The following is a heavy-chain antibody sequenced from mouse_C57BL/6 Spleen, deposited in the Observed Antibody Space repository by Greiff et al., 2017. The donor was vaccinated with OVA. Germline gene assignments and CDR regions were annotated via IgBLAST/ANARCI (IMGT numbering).Heavy chain of an antibody. Sequence: EVKVVESGPELVKPGASVKISCKASGYSFTDYNMNWVKQSNGKSLEWIGVINPNYGTTSYNQKFKGKATLTVDQSSSTAYMQLNSLTSEDSAVYYCARSRLGRGDYYAMDYWGQGTSVTVSS. V-gene: IGHV1-39*01. D-gene: IGHD4-1*01. CDR3: ARSRLGRGDYYAMDY. CDR2: INPNYGTT. CDR1: GYSFTDYN. J-gene: IGHJ4*01.